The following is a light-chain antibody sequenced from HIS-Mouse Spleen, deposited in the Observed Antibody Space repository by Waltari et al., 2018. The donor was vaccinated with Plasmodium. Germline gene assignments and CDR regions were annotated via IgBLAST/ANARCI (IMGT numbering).Light chain of an antibody. J-gene: IGKJ3*01. CDR2: AAS. CDR1: QSISSY. Sequence: DIQIPQSPSSLSASVGDSVTITCRASQSISSYLNWYQQKPGKAPKLLIYAASSLQSGVPSRFSGSGSATDFTFTISSLQPEDIETHYCQQYDKLPPAFTFGPGTKVDI. V-gene: IGKV1-33*01. CDR3: QQYDKLPPAFT.